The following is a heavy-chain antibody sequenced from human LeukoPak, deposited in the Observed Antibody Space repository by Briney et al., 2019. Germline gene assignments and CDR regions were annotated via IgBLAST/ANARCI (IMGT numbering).Heavy chain of an antibody. CDR1: GGSISTYY. CDR3: ARVLAATEAFDI. J-gene: IGHJ3*02. Sequence: SETLSLTCTVSGGSISTYYWSWIRQPPGKGLEWIGYIYYSGSTNHNPSLKSRVTISVDTSKNQFSLKLSSVTAADTAVYYCARVLAATEAFDIWGQGTMVTVSS. CDR2: IYYSGST. V-gene: IGHV4-59*12. D-gene: IGHD2-15*01.